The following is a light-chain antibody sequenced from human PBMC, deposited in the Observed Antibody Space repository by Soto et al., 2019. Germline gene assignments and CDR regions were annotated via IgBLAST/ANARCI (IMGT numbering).Light chain of an antibody. V-gene: IGKV3-20*01. CDR1: QSVSSSY. CDR3: QQYGSSPWT. J-gene: IGKJ1*01. CDR2: GAS. Sequence: EIVLTQSPGTLSLSPGERATLSCRASQSVSSSYFAWYQQKPGQAPRLLIYGASSRVTGIPDRFSGSGSGTDFTLTISRLEPEDFAVYYCQQYGSSPWTFGQGTKVEIK.